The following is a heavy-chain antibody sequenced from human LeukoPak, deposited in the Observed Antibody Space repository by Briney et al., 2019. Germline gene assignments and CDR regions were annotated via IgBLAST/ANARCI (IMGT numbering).Heavy chain of an antibody. CDR3: ARYWMWAIDV. CDR2: IRSSPSTI. Sequence: GGSLRLSCAASGFTFSSYCMNWVRQAPGKGLEWISYIRSSPSTIRYADSVKGRFTVSTDNARNSLYLQMNSLRDEDTAVYYCARYWMWAIDVWGQGTMVTVSS. J-gene: IGHJ3*01. CDR1: GFTFSSYC. D-gene: IGHD2-15*01. V-gene: IGHV3-48*02.